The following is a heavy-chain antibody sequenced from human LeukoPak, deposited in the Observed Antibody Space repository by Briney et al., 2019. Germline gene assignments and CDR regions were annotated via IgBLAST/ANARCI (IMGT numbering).Heavy chain of an antibody. CDR2: IKSKTDGGTT. CDR1: GFTFSNAW. D-gene: IGHD3-10*01. J-gene: IGHJ4*02. Sequence: GGSLRLSCAASGFTFSNAWMSWVRQAPGKGLEWVGRIKSKTDGGTTDYAAPVKGRFTISRDDSKNTLYLQMNSLKTEDTAVYYCTTEGVLLWFGELLITRSPRIDYWGQGTLVTVSS. V-gene: IGHV3-15*01. CDR3: TTEGVLLWFGELLITRSPRIDY.